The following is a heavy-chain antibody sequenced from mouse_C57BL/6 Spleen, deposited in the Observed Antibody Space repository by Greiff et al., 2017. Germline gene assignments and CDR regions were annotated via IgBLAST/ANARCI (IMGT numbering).Heavy chain of an antibody. CDR1: GYTFTDYY. CDR2: INPYNGGT. J-gene: IGHJ3*01. V-gene: IGHV1-19*01. Sequence: EVKLVESGPVLVKPGASVKLSCKASGYTFTDYYMNWVNQSHGKSLEWIGVINPYNGGTSYNHKFKGKATLTVDKSASTADIELNSLTSENAAVYYCARVLLGAYWGQVTLVTVSA. D-gene: IGHD1-1*01. CDR3: ARVLLGAY.